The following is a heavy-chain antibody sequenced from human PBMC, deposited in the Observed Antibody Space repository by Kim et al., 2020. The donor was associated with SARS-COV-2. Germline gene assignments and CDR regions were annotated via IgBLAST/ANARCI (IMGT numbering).Heavy chain of an antibody. D-gene: IGHD1-26*01. J-gene: IGHJ5*02. V-gene: IGHV3-30*18. CDR3: AKDHSSSSTYYGTPLNWFDP. CDR1: GFTFSSYG. CDR2: ISYDGSNK. Sequence: GGSLRLSCAASGFTFSSYGMHWVRQAPGKGLEWVAVISYDGSNKYYADSVKGRFTISRDNSKNTLYLQMNSLRAEDTAVYYCAKDHSSSSTYYGTPLNWFDPWGQGTLVTVSS.